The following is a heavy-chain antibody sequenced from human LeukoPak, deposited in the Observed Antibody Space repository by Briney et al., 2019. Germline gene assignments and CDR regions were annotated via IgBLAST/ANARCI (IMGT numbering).Heavy chain of an antibody. CDR1: GYTFTSYY. CDR2: INPSGGST. CDR3: AREGVRIYDSSGKPGFDY. D-gene: IGHD3-22*01. Sequence: ASVKVSCKASGYTFTSYYMHWVRQAPGQGLEWMGIINPSGGSTSYAQKFQGRVTMTRDTSISTAYTELSRLRSDDTAVYYCAREGVRIYDSSGKPGFDYWGQGTLVTVSS. V-gene: IGHV1-46*01. J-gene: IGHJ4*02.